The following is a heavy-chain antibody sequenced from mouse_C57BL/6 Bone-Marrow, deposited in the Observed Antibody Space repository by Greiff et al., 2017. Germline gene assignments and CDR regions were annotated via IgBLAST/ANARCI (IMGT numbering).Heavy chain of an antibody. V-gene: IGHV1-26*01. Sequence: EVKLQQSGPELVKPGASVKISCKASGYTFTDYYMTWVKQSHGQSLEWIGDINPNNGSTSYNQKFKGKATLTVDKSSSTAYMELRSLTSEDSAVYYCARSPYYCISTVVGRGYWGQGTTVTVSS. CDR3: ARSPYYCISTVVGRGY. J-gene: IGHJ2*01. D-gene: IGHD1-1*01. CDR1: GYTFTDYY. CDR2: INPNNGST.